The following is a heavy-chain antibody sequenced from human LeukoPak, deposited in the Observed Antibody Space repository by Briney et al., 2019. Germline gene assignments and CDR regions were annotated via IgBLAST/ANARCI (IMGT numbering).Heavy chain of an antibody. J-gene: IGHJ6*02. CDR3: ARGSLYYYGGDV. V-gene: IGHV4-34*01. Sequence: SETQSLTCAVYGGSFSGYYWSWIRQPPGKGLEWIGEINHSGSTNYNPSLKSRVTISVDTSKNQFSLKLSSVTAADTAVYYCARGSLYYYGGDVWGQGTTVTVSS. D-gene: IGHD3-10*01. CDR2: INHSGST. CDR1: GGSFSGYY.